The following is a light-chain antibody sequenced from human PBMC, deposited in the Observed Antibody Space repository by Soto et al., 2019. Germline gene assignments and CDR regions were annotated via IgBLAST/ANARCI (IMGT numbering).Light chain of an antibody. CDR3: SSYTRFSTLV. CDR2: GVS. Sequence: QSALTQPASVSGSPGQSITISCTGTANDIGNYNYVSWYQQHPGKAPKLMIYGVSNRPSGVSNRFSGSKSGHTASLTISGLQAEDEADYYCSSYTRFSTLVFGGGTKVTVL. J-gene: IGLJ2*01. V-gene: IGLV2-14*01. CDR1: ANDIGNYNY.